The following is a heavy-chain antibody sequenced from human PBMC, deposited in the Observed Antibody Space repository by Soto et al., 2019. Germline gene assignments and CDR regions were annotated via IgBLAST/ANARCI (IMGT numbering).Heavy chain of an antibody. V-gene: IGHV4-59*01. D-gene: IGHD3-10*01. Sequence: QVQLQESGPGLVKPSETLSLTCTVSGGSISSYYWSWIRQPPGKGLEWLGSINYSGSTNYNPSLERRVTISVASSKDHVFLTLSSGTAADTAVYYCAREGGLWFGELLPYYYYYGMDVWGQGTTVTVSS. CDR1: GGSISSYY. J-gene: IGHJ6*02. CDR2: INYSGST. CDR3: AREGGLWFGELLPYYYYYGMDV.